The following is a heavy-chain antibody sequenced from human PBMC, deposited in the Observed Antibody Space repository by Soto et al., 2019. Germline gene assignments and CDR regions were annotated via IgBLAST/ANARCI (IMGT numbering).Heavy chain of an antibody. Sequence: QVQLVQSGAEVKKPGASVKVSCEASGYNFIDYYIHWVRQAPGQGFEWVGRISPKSGGTNSAQKIEGRVTMTWDTSLNTAYMELSSLNSDDTAVYYCARPPGYISDWYYFDLWGQGTRVTVSS. CDR1: GYNFIDYY. CDR3: ARPPGYISDWYYFDL. J-gene: IGHJ4*02. CDR2: ISPKSGGT. D-gene: IGHD3-9*01. V-gene: IGHV1-2*02.